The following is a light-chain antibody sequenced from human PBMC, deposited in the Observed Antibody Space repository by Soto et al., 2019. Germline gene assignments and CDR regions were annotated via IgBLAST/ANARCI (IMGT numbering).Light chain of an antibody. V-gene: IGKV1-27*01. J-gene: IGKJ4*01. CDR2: GAS. CDR1: QDISNY. Sequence: DIQMTQSPSSLSASVGNRVIITCRASQDISNYLAWYQQKPGKVPKLLIYGASTLQSGVPSLFSGSGSGTDFTLTISSLQPEDVASYYCQKHNSAPLFGGGTKVEIK. CDR3: QKHNSAPL.